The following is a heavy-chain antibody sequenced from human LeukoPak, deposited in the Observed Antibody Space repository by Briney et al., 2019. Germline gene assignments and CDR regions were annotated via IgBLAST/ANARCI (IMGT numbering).Heavy chain of an antibody. J-gene: IGHJ3*02. Sequence: GGSLRLSCAASGFTFSSYSMNWVRQAPGKGLEWVSCISSSSSYIYYADSVKGRFTISRDNAKNSLYLQMNNLRAEDTAVYYCARVIVGAYDAFDIWGQGTMVTVSS. CDR3: ARVIVGAYDAFDI. CDR2: ISSSSSYI. V-gene: IGHV3-21*01. D-gene: IGHD1-26*01. CDR1: GFTFSSYS.